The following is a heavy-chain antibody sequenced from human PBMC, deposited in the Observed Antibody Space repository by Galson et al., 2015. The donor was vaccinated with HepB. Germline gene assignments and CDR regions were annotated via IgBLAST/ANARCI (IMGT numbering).Heavy chain of an antibody. J-gene: IGHJ6*02. CDR3: ATALSFGPGVIYYHGVDV. CDR2: ISAYNGNT. D-gene: IGHD3-16*01. Sequence: QSGAEVKKPGASVKVSCKASGYTFTSYGISWVRQAPGQGLEWMGWISAYNGNTNYAQKLQGRVTMTTDTSTSTAYMELRSLRSDDTAVYYCATALSFGPGVIYYHGVDVWGQGTTVTVSS. CDR1: GYTFTSYG. V-gene: IGHV1-18*01.